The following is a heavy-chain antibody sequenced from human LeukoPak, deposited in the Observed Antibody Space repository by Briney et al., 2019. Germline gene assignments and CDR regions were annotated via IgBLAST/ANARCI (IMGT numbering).Heavy chain of an antibody. V-gene: IGHV4-59*08. CDR2: IYYSGST. J-gene: IGHJ4*02. CDR1: GGSISSYY. CDR3: ARQHGDYVSRYYFDY. Sequence: PSETLSLTCTVSGGSISSYYWSWIRQPPGKGLEWIGYIYYSGSTNYNPSLKSRVTISVDTSKNQFSLKLSSVTAADTAVYYCARQHGDYVSRYYFDYWGQGTLVTVSS. D-gene: IGHD4-17*01.